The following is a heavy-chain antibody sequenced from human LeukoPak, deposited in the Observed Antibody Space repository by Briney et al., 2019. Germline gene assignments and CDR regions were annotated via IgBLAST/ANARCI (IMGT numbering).Heavy chain of an antibody. CDR1: GGSISSNY. CDR3: ARDRSPTRYGGDAFDI. V-gene: IGHV4-59*12. D-gene: IGHD4-23*01. CDR2: IYYSGST. Sequence: PSETLSLTCTVSGGSISSNYWSWIRQPPGKGLEWIGYIYYSGSTNYNPSLKSRVTISVDTSKNQFSLKLSSVTAADTAVYYCARDRSPTRYGGDAFDIWGQGTMVTVPS. J-gene: IGHJ3*02.